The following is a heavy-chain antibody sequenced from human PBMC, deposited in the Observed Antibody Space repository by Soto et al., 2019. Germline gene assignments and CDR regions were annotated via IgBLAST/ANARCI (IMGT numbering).Heavy chain of an antibody. Sequence: LRLSCAASGFTFSSYAMSWVRQAPGKGLEWVSAISGSGGSTYYADSVKGRFTISRDNSKNTLYLQMNSLRAEDTAVYYCARGIAARRNWFDPWGQGTLVTVSS. CDR1: GFTFSSYA. CDR3: ARGIAARRNWFDP. J-gene: IGHJ5*02. CDR2: ISGSGGST. V-gene: IGHV3-23*01. D-gene: IGHD6-6*01.